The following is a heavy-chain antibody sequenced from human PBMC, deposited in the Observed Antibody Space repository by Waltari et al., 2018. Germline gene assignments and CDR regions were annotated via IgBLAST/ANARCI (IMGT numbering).Heavy chain of an antibody. J-gene: IGHJ4*02. Sequence: QVLLQESGPGLVQASQTLSLTCPVSGDSISSADYYWSWIRRPAGKEMQWIGRVSSTGGANYDPSLKRRATISVDSSKNEFSLSLTSVTAADTATYYCAREDLAVRKTGGFDYWGQGVMVSVSS. V-gene: IGHV4-61*02. CDR1: GDSISSADYY. D-gene: IGHD6-19*01. CDR2: VSSTGGA. CDR3: AREDLAVRKTGGFDY.